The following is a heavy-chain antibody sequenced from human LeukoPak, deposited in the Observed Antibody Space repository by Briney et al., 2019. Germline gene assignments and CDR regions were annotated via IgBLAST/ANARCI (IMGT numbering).Heavy chain of an antibody. CDR1: GFTFSSYA. V-gene: IGHV3-30*04. J-gene: IGHJ4*02. CDR3: AREKDSSGWYYFDY. CDR2: ISYDGSNK. D-gene: IGHD6-19*01. Sequence: GRSLRLSCAASGFTFSSYAMHWVRQAPGKGLEWVALISYDGSNKYYADSVKGRFTISRDNSKNTLYLQMNSLRAEDTAVYYCAREKDSSGWYYFDYWGQGTLVTVSS.